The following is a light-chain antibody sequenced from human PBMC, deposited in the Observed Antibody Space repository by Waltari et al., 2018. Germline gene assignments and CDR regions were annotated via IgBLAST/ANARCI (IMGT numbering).Light chain of an antibody. V-gene: IGKV1-5*03. J-gene: IGKJ2*01. Sequence: DIQMTQSPSTLSASVADRVTITCRASQSFSSRLAWYQQKPGKAPKLLIYGASTLESGLPSRFSGSGSGTEFTLTISSLQPDDSATYYCQQYNRYPYTFGQGTKLEIK. CDR3: QQYNRYPYT. CDR2: GAS. CDR1: QSFSSR.